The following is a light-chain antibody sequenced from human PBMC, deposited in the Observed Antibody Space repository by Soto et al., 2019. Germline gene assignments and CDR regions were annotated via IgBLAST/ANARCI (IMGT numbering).Light chain of an antibody. V-gene: IGLV2-8*01. Sequence: ALTQPPSASGSPGQSVTISCTGTSSDVGGYNYVSWYQQHPGKAPKLMIYEVSKRPSGVPDRFSGSKSGNTASLTVSGLQPEDEADYYCSSYAGSNKSVFGTGTKLTVL. J-gene: IGLJ1*01. CDR1: SSDVGGYNY. CDR2: EVS. CDR3: SSYAGSNKSV.